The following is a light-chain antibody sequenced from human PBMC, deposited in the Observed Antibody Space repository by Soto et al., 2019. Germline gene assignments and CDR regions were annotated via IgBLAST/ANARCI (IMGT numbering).Light chain of an antibody. CDR2: DAS. V-gene: IGKV3-11*01. CDR3: QQRRNWSLT. Sequence: EIVLTQSPATLSLSPGERATLSCRASQSVSSYLAWYQQKPGQAPRLLIYDASNRATGIPARFSGSGSGTAFTLTISSLVPEDFAVYYCQQRRNWSLTFGGGTKVEI. J-gene: IGKJ4*01. CDR1: QSVSSY.